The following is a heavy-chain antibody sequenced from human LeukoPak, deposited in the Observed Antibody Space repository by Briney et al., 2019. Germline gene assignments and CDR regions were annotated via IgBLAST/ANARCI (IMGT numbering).Heavy chain of an antibody. V-gene: IGHV1-2*04. Sequence: AASVNVSCKASGYTFTGYYMHWVRQAPGQGLEWMGWINPNSGGTNYAQKFQGWVTMTRDTSISTAYMELSRLRSDDTAVYYCARNYYGSGSYLSFDYWGQGTLVTVSS. CDR2: INPNSGGT. CDR3: ARNYYGSGSYLSFDY. D-gene: IGHD3-10*01. J-gene: IGHJ4*02. CDR1: GYTFTGYY.